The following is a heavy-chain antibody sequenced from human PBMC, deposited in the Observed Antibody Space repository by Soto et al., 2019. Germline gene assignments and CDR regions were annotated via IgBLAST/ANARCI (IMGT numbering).Heavy chain of an antibody. CDR2: ISWNSGSI. CDR3: AKDKDYYYYYGMDV. CDR1: GFTFDDYA. J-gene: IGHJ6*02. V-gene: IGHV3-9*01. Sequence: GGSLRLSCAASGFTFDDYAMHWVRQAPGKGLEWVSGISWNSGSIGYADSVKGRFTISRDNAKNSLYLQMNSLRAEDTALYYCAKDKDYYYYYGMDVWGQGTTVTVSS.